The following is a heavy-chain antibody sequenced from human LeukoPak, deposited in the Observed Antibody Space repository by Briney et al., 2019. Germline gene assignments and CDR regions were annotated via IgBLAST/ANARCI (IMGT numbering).Heavy chain of an antibody. CDR2: INQSGST. Sequence: PSETLSLTCAVYGGFFSGYYWSWIRQPPGKGLEWIGEINQSGSTNYSPSLKSRVTISVDTSKNQFSLKLSSVTAADTAVYYCAVDLGGNALNDAFDIWGQGTMVTVSS. CDR1: GGFFSGYY. D-gene: IGHD4-23*01. J-gene: IGHJ3*02. V-gene: IGHV4-34*01. CDR3: AVDLGGNALNDAFDI.